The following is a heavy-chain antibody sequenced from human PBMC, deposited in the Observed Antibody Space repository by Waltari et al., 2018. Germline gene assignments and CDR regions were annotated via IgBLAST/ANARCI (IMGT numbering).Heavy chain of an antibody. CDR3: ARGALVVVAAFGEDYYDGMDV. J-gene: IGHJ6*02. Sequence: QVQLVQFGGEVKQPGASVKVSCQPYRYPFTSHESNRGQQSNRHGPARMGWINPNGVNTGYAQKFQGRVTITRNTSISTAYMVLSSLRSEDTAVYYCARGALVVVAAFGEDYYDGMDVWGQGTTVTVSS. CDR1: RYPFTSHE. CDR2: INPNGVNT. V-gene: IGHV1-8*01. D-gene: IGHD2-15*01.